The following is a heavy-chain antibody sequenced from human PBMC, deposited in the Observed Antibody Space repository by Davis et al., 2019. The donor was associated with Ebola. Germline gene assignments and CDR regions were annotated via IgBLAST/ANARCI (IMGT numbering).Heavy chain of an antibody. Sequence: SETLSLTCTLSGGSVSSGSYYWSWIRQPPGRGLEWIGYIYYSGSTNYNPSLKSRLTIPIDSSKNQFSLNPNSVTAADTAVYYCARDFWSGYPGAYGLDVWGQGTTVTVSS. CDR1: GGSVSSGSYY. D-gene: IGHD3-3*01. J-gene: IGHJ6*02. CDR3: ARDFWSGYPGAYGLDV. V-gene: IGHV4-61*01. CDR2: IYYSGST.